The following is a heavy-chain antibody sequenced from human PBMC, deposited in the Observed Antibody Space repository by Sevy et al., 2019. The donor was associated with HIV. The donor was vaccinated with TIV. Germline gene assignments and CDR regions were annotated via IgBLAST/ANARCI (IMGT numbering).Heavy chain of an antibody. J-gene: IGHJ6*02. CDR1: GGTFSSFA. CDR3: ASEGIAARYGMDV. D-gene: IGHD6-13*01. V-gene: IGHV1-69*13. CDR2: IIPIFGTA. Sequence: ASVKVSCKASGGTFSSFAISWVRQAPGQGLEWMGGIIPIFGTANYAQKFQGRVTITADESTSTAYMELGSLRSEDTAVYYCASEGIAARYGMDVWGQGTTVTVSS.